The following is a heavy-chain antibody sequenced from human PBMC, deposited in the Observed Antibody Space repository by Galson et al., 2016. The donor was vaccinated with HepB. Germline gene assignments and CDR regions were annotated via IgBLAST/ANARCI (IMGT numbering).Heavy chain of an antibody. J-gene: IGHJ5*02. CDR3: ARLYGDGNWFDP. CDR1: GYSMSGGYNYY. CDR2: AQTTGRT. V-gene: IGHV4-61*02. D-gene: IGHD4-17*01. Sequence: TLSLTCTVSGYSMSGGYNYYWSWIRQPAGKGLEWVGRAQTTGRTSYNPSLKSRVTVSVDTSKNKFSLNLSSVTAADTAVYYCARLYGDGNWFDPWGQGTLVTVSS.